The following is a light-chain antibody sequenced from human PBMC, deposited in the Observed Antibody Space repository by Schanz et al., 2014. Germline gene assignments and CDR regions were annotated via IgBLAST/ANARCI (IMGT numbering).Light chain of an antibody. CDR2: DVS. CDR3: CSYAGTYRV. CDR1: SSDVGGTNY. Sequence: QSALTQPASVSGSPGQSITLSCTGTSSDVGGTNYVSWYQQHPGKVPKLMIYDVSNRPSGVSNRFSGSKSGNTASLTISGLQAEDEADYYCCSYAGTYRVFGGGTKVTVL. J-gene: IGLJ2*01. V-gene: IGLV2-14*01.